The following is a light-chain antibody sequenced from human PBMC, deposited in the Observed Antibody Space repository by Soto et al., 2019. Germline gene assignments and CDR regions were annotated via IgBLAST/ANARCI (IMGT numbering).Light chain of an antibody. CDR3: GAWDSSLSVYV. J-gene: IGLJ1*01. CDR2: ENY. CDR1: SSSIGGNY. V-gene: IGLV1-51*01. Sequence: QSVLTQPPSVSAAPGQMITISCSGSSSSIGGNYASWYQQLPGTAPKLLIYENYKRPSGISDRFSGSKSGTSATLGIAGLQTGDEADYYCGAWDSSLSVYVFGTGTKLTVL.